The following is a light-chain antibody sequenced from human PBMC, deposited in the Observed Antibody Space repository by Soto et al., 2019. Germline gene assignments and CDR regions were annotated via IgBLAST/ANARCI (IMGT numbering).Light chain of an antibody. CDR2: EDN. Sequence: ALTQPASVSGSPGQSITISCTGTSSDVGTYNLVSWYQQHPGKAPKLLISEDNKRPSGVSNRFSGSKSGNTASLSISGLQAEDEADYYCCSYATINTFAFGTGTKVTVL. J-gene: IGLJ1*01. CDR3: CSYATINTFA. CDR1: SSDVGTYNL. V-gene: IGLV2-23*02.